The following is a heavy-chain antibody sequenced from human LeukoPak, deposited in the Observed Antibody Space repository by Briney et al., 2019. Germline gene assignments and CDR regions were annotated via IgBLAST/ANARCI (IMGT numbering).Heavy chain of an antibody. Sequence: GGSLRLSCAASGFTVSSNYMSWARQAPGKGLEWVSVIYSGGSTYYADSVKGRFTISRGNCKNTLYLQMNSLRAEDTAVYYCARDYYGSGSYSNYYYYMDVWGKGTTVTVSS. J-gene: IGHJ6*03. CDR1: GFTVSSNY. D-gene: IGHD3-10*01. CDR3: ARDYYGSGSYSNYYYYMDV. CDR2: IYSGGST. V-gene: IGHV3-53*01.